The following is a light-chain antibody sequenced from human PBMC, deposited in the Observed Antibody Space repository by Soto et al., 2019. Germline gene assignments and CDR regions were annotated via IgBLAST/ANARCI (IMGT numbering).Light chain of an antibody. J-gene: IGKJ1*01. V-gene: IGKV1-16*01. CDR1: QGISNE. Sequence: IPLTESPCSLSASVGDRVTITCRASQGISNELGWYQQRPGKAPKVLIYGASNLQSGVPSRFSGSASGTDFTLTISSLQPDDFATYYCQQYNSYSRTFGQGTKVDIK. CDR2: GAS. CDR3: QQYNSYSRT.